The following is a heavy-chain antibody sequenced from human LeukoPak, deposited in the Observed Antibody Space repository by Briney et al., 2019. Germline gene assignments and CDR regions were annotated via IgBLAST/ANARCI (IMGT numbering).Heavy chain of an antibody. V-gene: IGHV4-59*12. Sequence: SETLSLTCTVSGGSISSYYWSWIRQPPGKGLEWIGYIYYSGSTNYNPSLESRVTISVDTSKNQFSLKLSSVTAADTAVYYCARDRSITMVRGAISWFDPWGQGTLVTVSS. J-gene: IGHJ5*02. D-gene: IGHD3-10*01. CDR3: ARDRSITMVRGAISWFDP. CDR1: GGSISSYY. CDR2: IYYSGST.